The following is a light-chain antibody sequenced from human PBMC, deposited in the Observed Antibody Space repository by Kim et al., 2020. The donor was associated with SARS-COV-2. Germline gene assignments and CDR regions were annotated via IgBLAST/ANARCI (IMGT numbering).Light chain of an antibody. CDR2: EGT. J-gene: IGLJ2*01. Sequence: GQSITISCTGTSSDVGSYNLVSWYQQDPGKAPKLMIYEGTKRPSGVSNRFSGSKSGNTASLTISGLQAEDEADYYCSSYAGSSTVVFGGGTQLTVL. CDR3: SSYAGSSTVV. CDR1: SSDVGSYNL. V-gene: IGLV2-23*01.